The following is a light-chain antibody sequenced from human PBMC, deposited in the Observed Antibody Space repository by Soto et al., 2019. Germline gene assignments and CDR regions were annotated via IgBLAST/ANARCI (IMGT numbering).Light chain of an antibody. CDR1: QSVRSN. V-gene: IGKV3-15*01. CDR3: QQYINWPPLT. CDR2: DAS. Sequence: EIVLTQSPATLSVSPGERAPLSCRASQSVRSNLAWYQQKPGQAPRLLIFDASTRATNIPARFTGSGSGTEFTLTISSLQSEDFAVYYCQQYINWPPLTFGGGTKVEIK. J-gene: IGKJ4*01.